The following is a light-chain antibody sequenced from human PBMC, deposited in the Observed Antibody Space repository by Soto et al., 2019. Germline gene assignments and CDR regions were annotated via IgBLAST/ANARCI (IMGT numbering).Light chain of an antibody. CDR2: DAS. CDR1: QSLGSW. V-gene: IGKV1-5*01. CDR3: QQYNSYPIT. J-gene: IGKJ5*01. Sequence: DILMTQSPSTLSASVGDRATITCRASQSLGSWLAWYQQKPGKAPRVLIYDASNLESGVPLRFSGRESGTEFTLTISSLHPDDFATYYCQQYNSYPITFGQGTRLEIK.